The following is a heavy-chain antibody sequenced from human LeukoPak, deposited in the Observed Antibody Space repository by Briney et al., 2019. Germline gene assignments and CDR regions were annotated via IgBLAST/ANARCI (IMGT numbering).Heavy chain of an antibody. CDR2: MNPKSGYA. CDR1: GYTFINYD. J-gene: IGHJ4*02. V-gene: IGHV1-8*01. CDR3: ARTNGDLDY. Sequence: GASVKVSCKTFGYTFINYDINWVRQATGQRLEWVGWMNPKSGYAGSAQKFQGRVTMTGDTSISTAYMELRSLTSEDTAVYYCARTNGDLDYWGQGTLLTVSS.